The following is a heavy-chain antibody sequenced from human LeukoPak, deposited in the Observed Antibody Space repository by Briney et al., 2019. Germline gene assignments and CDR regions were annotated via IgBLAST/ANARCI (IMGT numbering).Heavy chain of an antibody. V-gene: IGHV5-51*01. CDR3: ARYYCSGGSCYAPHLDY. Sequence: GESLEISCKGSGSSFTSYWIGWVRQLPGKGLEWMGIIYPGDSDTRYSPSFQGQVTISADKSISTAFLQWSSLKASGTAMYYCARYYCSGGSCYAPHLDYWGQGTLVTVSS. J-gene: IGHJ4*02. CDR2: IYPGDSDT. CDR1: GSSFTSYW. D-gene: IGHD2-15*01.